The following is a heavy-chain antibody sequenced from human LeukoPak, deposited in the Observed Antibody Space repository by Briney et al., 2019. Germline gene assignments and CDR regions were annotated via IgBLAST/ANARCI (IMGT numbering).Heavy chain of an antibody. Sequence: WASVKVSCKASGYTFTSYAMHWVRQAPGQRLEWMGWINAGNGNTKYSQKFQGRVTITRDTSASTAYMELSSLRSEDTAVYYCARAYYYDSSGYRPFDYWGQGTLVTVSS. J-gene: IGHJ4*02. D-gene: IGHD3-22*01. CDR2: INAGNGNT. V-gene: IGHV1-3*01. CDR3: ARAYYYDSSGYRPFDY. CDR1: GYTFTSYA.